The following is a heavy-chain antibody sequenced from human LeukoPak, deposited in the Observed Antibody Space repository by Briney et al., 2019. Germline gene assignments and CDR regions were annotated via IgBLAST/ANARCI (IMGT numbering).Heavy chain of an antibody. CDR3: ARELAVGAITEYFQD. Sequence: PGGSLTLSCLASGFSVSSNYMAWVRQAPGNGLEWVSVLYTGGNQYYGEFVKGRLTISRENHRNPLYLQMNSLRVYFAAVYYCARELAVGAITEYFQDWGQGTLVTVPS. CDR1: GFSVSSNY. V-gene: IGHV3-53*01. J-gene: IGHJ1*01. D-gene: IGHD1-26*01. CDR2: LYTGGNQ.